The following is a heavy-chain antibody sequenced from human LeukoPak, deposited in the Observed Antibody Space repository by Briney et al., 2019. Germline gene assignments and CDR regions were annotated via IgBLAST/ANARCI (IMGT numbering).Heavy chain of an antibody. CDR2: TSYRSKWYN. J-gene: IGHJ4*02. CDR1: GDSVSSNNAA. CDR3: ARNLGYCSGGSCSSAFDY. D-gene: IGHD2-15*01. V-gene: IGHV6-1*01. Sequence: SQTLSLTCAISGDSVSSNNAAWNWIRQSPSRGLEWLGRTSYRSKWYNDYAVSVKSRITINPDTSKNQFSLQLSSVTPEDTAVYYCARNLGYCSGGSCSSAFDYWGQGTLVTVSS.